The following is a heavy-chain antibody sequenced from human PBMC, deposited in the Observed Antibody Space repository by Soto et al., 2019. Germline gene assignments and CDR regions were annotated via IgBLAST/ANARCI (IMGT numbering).Heavy chain of an antibody. CDR1: GFIVSDTY. V-gene: IGHV3-66*01. J-gene: IGHJ4*02. CDR2: IYGSGST. D-gene: IGHD3-10*01. CDR3: VKGFDEEN. Sequence: DVELVESVGGVVQPGGSMRLSCAASGFIVSDTYMTWVRQAPGKGLEWVSVIYGSGSTYYVDAVNGRFNIYRDNFKNMLYLQMNNLRVDDTAVYYCVKGFDEENWGQGTLVTVSS.